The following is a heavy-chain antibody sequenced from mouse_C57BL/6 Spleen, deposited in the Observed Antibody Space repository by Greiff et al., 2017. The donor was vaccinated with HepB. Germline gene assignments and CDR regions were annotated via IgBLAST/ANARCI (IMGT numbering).Heavy chain of an antibody. CDR2: IDPETGGT. CDR3: TRSPGSSFCDY. CDR1: GYTFTDYE. Sequence: QVQLQQSGAELVRPGASVTLSCKASGYTFTDYEMHWVKQTPVHGLEWIGAIDPETGGTAYNQKFKGKAILTADKSSSTAYMELRSLTSEDSAVYYCTRSPGSSFCDYWGQGTTLTVAS. D-gene: IGHD1-1*01. V-gene: IGHV1-15*01. J-gene: IGHJ2*01.